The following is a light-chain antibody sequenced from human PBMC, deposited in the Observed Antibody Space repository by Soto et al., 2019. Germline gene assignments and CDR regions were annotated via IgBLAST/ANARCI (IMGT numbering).Light chain of an antibody. V-gene: IGKV1-39*01. Sequence: DLQMTQSPSSLSASVGDRVTITCRASQSISNHLNWYQQKPGKAPKLLIYAASSLQSGVPSRISGSGSGTDFTLTISSLQPEDFATYYCQQSYSTPTFGGGTKVEIK. J-gene: IGKJ4*01. CDR1: QSISNH. CDR2: AAS. CDR3: QQSYSTPT.